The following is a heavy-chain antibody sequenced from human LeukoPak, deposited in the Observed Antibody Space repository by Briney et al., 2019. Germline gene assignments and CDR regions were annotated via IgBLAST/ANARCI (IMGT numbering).Heavy chain of an antibody. D-gene: IGHD2-8*02. Sequence: PGGSLRLSCAASGFTFSSYAMSWVRQPPGKGLEWIGEINHSGSTNYNPSLKSRVTMSVDTSKNQFSLKLSSVTAADTAVYYCARGARGPGVVGDYWGQGTLVTVSS. CDR3: ARGARGPGVVGDY. V-gene: IGHV4-34*01. CDR1: GFTFSSYA. CDR2: INHSGST. J-gene: IGHJ4*02.